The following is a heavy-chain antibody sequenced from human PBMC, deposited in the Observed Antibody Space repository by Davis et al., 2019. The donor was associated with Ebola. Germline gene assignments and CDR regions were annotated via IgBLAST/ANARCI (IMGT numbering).Heavy chain of an antibody. CDR2: IYYSGST. D-gene: IGHD3-22*01. V-gene: IGHV4-34*09. CDR1: GGYFSGYY. CDR3: ASQYYYDSPGGAFDI. J-gene: IGHJ3*02. Sequence: SETLSLTCAVYGGYFSGYYWSWIRQPPGKGLEWIGYIYYSGSTYYNPSLKSRVTISVDTSKNQFSLKLSSVTAADTAVYYCASQYYYDSPGGAFDIWGQGTMVTVSS.